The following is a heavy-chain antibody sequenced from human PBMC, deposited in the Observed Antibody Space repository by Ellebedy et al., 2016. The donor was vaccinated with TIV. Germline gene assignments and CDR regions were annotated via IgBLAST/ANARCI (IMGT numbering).Heavy chain of an antibody. V-gene: IGHV4-30-4*01. CDR2: IYHFGHSGST. CDR1: GASIISSDHY. J-gene: IGHJ5*02. D-gene: IGHD2-21*02. CDR3: ARVDFGYEGDRFDP. Sequence: LRLXXTVSGASIISSDHYWSWIRQPPGKGLEWIGYIYHFGHSGSTYYKPSLKSRATISVDTSKNQFSLRLDSVTAADTAVYYCARVDFGYEGDRFDPWGQGTLVTVSS.